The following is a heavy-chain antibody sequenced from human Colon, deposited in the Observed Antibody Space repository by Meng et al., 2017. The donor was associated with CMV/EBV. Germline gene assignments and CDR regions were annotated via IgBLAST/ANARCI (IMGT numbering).Heavy chain of an antibody. V-gene: IGHV3-13*01. J-gene: IGHJ3*02. CDR2: IGSNGDT. CDR1: GFTFSSYD. CDR3: VRGLGI. Sequence: GESLKISCAASGFTFSSYDMHWVRQPTGKGLERVSVIGSNGDTYYPDSVKGRFTISRENAKNSLYLQMNNLRAGDTAVYYCVRGLGIWGQGTLVTVSS.